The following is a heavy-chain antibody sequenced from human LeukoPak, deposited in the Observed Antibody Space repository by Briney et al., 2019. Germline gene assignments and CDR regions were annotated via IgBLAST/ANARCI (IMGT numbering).Heavy chain of an antibody. Sequence: SETLSLTCTVSGGSISSGDYYWSWIRQPPGKGLEWIGYIYYSGSTYYNPSLKSRVTISVDTSKNQFSLKLSSVTAADTAVYYCARDGRLYCSSSYWGQGTLVTVSS. V-gene: IGHV4-30-4*08. CDR2: IYYSGST. J-gene: IGHJ4*02. CDR3: ARDGRLYCSSSY. D-gene: IGHD6-6*01. CDR1: GGSISSGDYY.